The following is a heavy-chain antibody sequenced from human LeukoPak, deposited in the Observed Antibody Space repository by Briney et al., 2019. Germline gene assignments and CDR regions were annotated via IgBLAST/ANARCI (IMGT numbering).Heavy chain of an antibody. D-gene: IGHD3-10*01. V-gene: IGHV3-21*01. Sequence: GGSLRLSCAASGFTFSSYNLNWVRQAPGKGLEWVSAISSSSSYIYYADSAKGRFTISRDNAKSSLYLQMNSLRAEDTALYYCARVSLLAGNQYGSGSYAIWGQGTLVIVSS. CDR1: GFTFSSYN. J-gene: IGHJ4*02. CDR3: ARVSLLAGNQYGSGSYAI. CDR2: ISSSSSYI.